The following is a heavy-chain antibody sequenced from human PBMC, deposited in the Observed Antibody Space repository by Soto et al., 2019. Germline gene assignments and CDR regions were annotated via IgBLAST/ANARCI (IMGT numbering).Heavy chain of an antibody. CDR3: ARERYSGYDVYYFDY. Sequence: GASVKVSCKASGATFTSYAISWVRQAPGQGLEWMGGIIPIFGTANYAQKFQGRVTITADESTSTAYMELSSLRSEDTAVYYCARERYSGYDVYYFDYWGQGTLVTVSS. CDR1: GATFTSYA. D-gene: IGHD5-12*01. V-gene: IGHV1-69*13. CDR2: IIPIFGTA. J-gene: IGHJ4*02.